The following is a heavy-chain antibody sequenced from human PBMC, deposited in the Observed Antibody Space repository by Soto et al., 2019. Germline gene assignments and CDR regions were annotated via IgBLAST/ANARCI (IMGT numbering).Heavy chain of an antibody. D-gene: IGHD3-22*01. CDR1: GGSVSSGRYY. CDR3: ARVGPWVPYYYDSSPYTFENWFDP. CDR2: IYHGGST. Sequence: SETLSLTCTVSGGSVSSGRYYWSWIRQPPGKGLEWIGCIYHGGSTYCNPSLNSRVTLSIDMTNNHVSLILNSVTAADTAVYYCARVGPWVPYYYDSSPYTFENWFDPWGQGTLVTVS. V-gene: IGHV4-61*03. J-gene: IGHJ5*02.